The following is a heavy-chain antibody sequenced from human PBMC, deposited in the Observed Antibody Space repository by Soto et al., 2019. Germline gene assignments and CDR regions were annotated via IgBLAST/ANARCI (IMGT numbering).Heavy chain of an antibody. J-gene: IGHJ4*02. Sequence: GGSLRLSCATSGFTFSNTWMSWVRQAPGKGLEWVGRIKSKSRGGTADYAAPVKGRFTISRDDSKNTLYLYMNNLKTEDTAVYYCSTDCPWVTPAYWGQGARVPVSS. CDR2: IKSKSRGGTA. V-gene: IGHV3-15*01. CDR3: STDCPWVTPAY. CDR1: GFTFSNTW. D-gene: IGHD2-21*02.